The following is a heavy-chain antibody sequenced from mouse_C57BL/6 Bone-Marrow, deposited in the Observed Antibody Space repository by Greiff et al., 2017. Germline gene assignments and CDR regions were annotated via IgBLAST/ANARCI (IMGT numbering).Heavy chain of an antibody. D-gene: IGHD2-5*01. CDR3: ARDHSNYYAMDY. CDR2: ISDGGSYT. Sequence: EVMLVESGGGLVKPGGSLKLSCAASGFTFSSYAMSWVRQPPEKRLEWVATISDGGSYTYYPDNVKGRFTISRDNAKNNLYLQMSHLKSEDTAMYYCARDHSNYYAMDYWGQGTSVTVSS. J-gene: IGHJ4*01. CDR1: GFTFSSYA. V-gene: IGHV5-4*01.